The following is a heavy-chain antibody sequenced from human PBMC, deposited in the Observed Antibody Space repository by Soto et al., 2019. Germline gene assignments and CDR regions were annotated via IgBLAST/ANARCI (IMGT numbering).Heavy chain of an antibody. CDR3: AHSLYDYVWGTNWFDP. V-gene: IGHV2-5*02. Sequence: QITLKESGPTLVKPTQTLTLTCTFSGFSLSTSGVGVGWIRQPPGKALEWLALIYWDDDKRYSPSLKSRLTITKDTSKHQVVLTMPNMAPVDTATYYCAHSLYDYVWGTNWFDPWGQGTLVTVSS. J-gene: IGHJ5*02. CDR1: GFSLSTSGVG. CDR2: IYWDDDK. D-gene: IGHD3-16*01.